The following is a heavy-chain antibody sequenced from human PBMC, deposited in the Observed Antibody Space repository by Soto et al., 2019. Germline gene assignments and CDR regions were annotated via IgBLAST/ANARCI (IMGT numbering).Heavy chain of an antibody. CDR2: IIPIFGTA. J-gene: IGHJ6*02. Sequence: QVQLVQSGAEVKKPGSSVKVSCKASGGTFSSYAISWVRQAPGQGLEWMGGIIPIFGTANYAQKFQGRVTITADELTITGXMERSSLRSEDTAVYYCAGDADSGYDHYYYYGMDVWGQGTTVTVSS. V-gene: IGHV1-69*12. CDR1: GGTFSSYA. D-gene: IGHD5-12*01. CDR3: AGDADSGYDHYYYYGMDV.